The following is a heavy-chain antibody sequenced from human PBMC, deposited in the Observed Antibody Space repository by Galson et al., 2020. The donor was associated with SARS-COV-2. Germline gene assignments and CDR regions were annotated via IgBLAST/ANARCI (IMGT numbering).Heavy chain of an antibody. CDR2: IYAGGST. Sequence: SETLSLTCTVSGGSISSGSYFWSWVRQPAGKGLEWIGHIYAGGSTNYNPSLKSRITISVDTSKNQFSLKLNSVTAADTAVYYCARCQYFSYYYMDVWGKGTTVTVSS. CDR1: GGSISSGSYF. V-gene: IGHV4-61*09. CDR3: ARCQYFSYYYMDV. J-gene: IGHJ6*03.